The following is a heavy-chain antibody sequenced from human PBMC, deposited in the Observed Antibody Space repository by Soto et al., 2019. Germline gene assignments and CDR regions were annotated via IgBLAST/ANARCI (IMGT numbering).Heavy chain of an antibody. Sequence: QVQLMQSGAEVKKPGASVTISCKASGYTFTSYYIHWVRQAPRQGLEWMAIINPSGGSTNYAQKFQGRVTVTRDTSTITVNIELSSLSSEDMAVYYCARDLTAADSWCQGTLVTVSS. D-gene: IGHD2-21*02. V-gene: IGHV1-46*01. CDR3: ARDLTAADS. CDR2: INPSGGST. J-gene: IGHJ4*02. CDR1: GYTFTSYY.